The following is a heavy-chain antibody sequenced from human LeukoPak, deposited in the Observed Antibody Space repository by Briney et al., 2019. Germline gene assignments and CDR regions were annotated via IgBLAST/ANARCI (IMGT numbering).Heavy chain of an antibody. CDR3: ASTVYYYGSGSYWFDP. CDR2: INPSGGST. Sequence: ASVKVSCKASGYTFTSYYMHWVRQAPGQGLEWMGIINPSGGSTSYAQKFQGRVTMTRDTSTSTVYMELSSLRSEDTAVYYCASTVYYYGSGSYWFDPWGQGTLVTVSS. J-gene: IGHJ5*02. CDR1: GYTFTSYY. D-gene: IGHD3-10*01. V-gene: IGHV1-46*01.